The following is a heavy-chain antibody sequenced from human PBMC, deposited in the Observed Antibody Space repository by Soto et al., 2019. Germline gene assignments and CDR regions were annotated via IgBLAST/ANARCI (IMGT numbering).Heavy chain of an antibody. Sequence: ASVKVSCKASGGTLSSYAISWVRQAPGQGLEWMGGIIPIFGTANYAQKFQGRVTITADESTSTAYMELSSLRSEDTAVYYCARDPEYYGSAPAAGMDVWGQGTTVTVSS. CDR3: ARDPEYYGSAPAAGMDV. J-gene: IGHJ6*02. D-gene: IGHD3-10*01. CDR1: GGTLSSYA. V-gene: IGHV1-69*13. CDR2: IIPIFGTA.